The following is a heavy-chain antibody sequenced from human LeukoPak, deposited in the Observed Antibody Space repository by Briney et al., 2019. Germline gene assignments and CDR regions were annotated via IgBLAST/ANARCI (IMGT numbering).Heavy chain of an antibody. D-gene: IGHD2-8*01. V-gene: IGHV3-21*01. CDR2: ISSSSSYI. J-gene: IGHJ5*02. CDR1: GFTFSSYS. CDR3: ARDGYCANGVCYGWFDP. Sequence: GGSLRLSCAASGFTFSSYSMNWVRQAPGKGLEWVSSISSSSSYIYYADSVKGRFTISRDNAKNSLYLQMNSLRAEDTAVYYCARDGYCANGVCYGWFDPWGQGNLVTVSS.